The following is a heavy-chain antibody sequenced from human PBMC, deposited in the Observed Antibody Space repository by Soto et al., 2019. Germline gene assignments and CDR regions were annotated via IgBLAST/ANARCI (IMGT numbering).Heavy chain of an antibody. D-gene: IGHD3-16*01. V-gene: IGHV3-48*02. CDR3: AREMGACSDSSCYPGPYDS. CDR2: ITSKSTTI. Sequence: GGSLRLSCAASGFTFTSYSMNWVRQAPGQGLEWASYITSKSTTIKYADSVKGRFTVSRDNAKNSLYLQLNSLRDEDTAVYYCAREMGACSDSSCYPGPYDSWGQGTLVTVSS. CDR1: GFTFTSYS. J-gene: IGHJ5*02.